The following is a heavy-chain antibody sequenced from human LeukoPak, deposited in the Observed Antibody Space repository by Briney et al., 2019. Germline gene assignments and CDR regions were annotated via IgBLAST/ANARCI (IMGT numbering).Heavy chain of an antibody. CDR2: ISAYNGNT. J-gene: IGHJ4*02. D-gene: IGHD2-15*01. CDR3: ARDESDLGYCSGGSCSFDY. Sequence: APVKVSCKASGYTFTSYGISWVRQAPGQGLEWMGWISAYNGNTNYAQKLQGRVTMTTDTSTSTAYMELRSLRSDDTAVYYCARDESDLGYCSGGSCSFDYWGQGTLVTVSS. CDR1: GYTFTSYG. V-gene: IGHV1-18*01.